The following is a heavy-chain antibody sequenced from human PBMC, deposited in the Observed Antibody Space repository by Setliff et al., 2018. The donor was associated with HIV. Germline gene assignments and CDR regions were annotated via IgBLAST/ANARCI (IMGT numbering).Heavy chain of an antibody. D-gene: IGHD3-9*01. CDR1: TDFITGSYY. CDR3: ARHVPYYDILTGYFTKHFDY. Sequence: ASETLSLTCSVSTDFITGSYYWAWIRQPPGKGLEWIGSIYYSGSAYYSPSLKSRVTISVDTSNNQFSLTLPSVTAADTAVYYCARHVPYYDILTGYFTKHFDYWGRGTLVTVSS. V-gene: IGHV4-39*01. CDR2: IYYSGSA. J-gene: IGHJ4*02.